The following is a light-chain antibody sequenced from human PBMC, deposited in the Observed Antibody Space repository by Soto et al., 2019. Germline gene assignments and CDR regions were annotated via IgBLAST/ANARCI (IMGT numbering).Light chain of an antibody. V-gene: IGKV1-5*01. J-gene: IGKJ1*01. CDR1: QSISSW. Sequence: DIQMTQSPSTLSASLGDRVTITCRASQSISSWLAWYQQKPGKAPKLLIYDASSLESGVPSRFSGSGSGTDFTLTISSLQPEDVATYYCQKYNSAPWTFGQGTKVDI. CDR2: DAS. CDR3: QKYNSAPWT.